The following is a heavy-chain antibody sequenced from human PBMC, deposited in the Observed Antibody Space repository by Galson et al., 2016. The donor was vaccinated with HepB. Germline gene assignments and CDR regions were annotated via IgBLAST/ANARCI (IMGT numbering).Heavy chain of an antibody. J-gene: IGHJ4*02. V-gene: IGHV3-23*01. CDR3: AKSGGGFLRLHLDC. CDR2: ITASDNGT. CDR1: GLIFSRYA. Sequence: SLRLSCAASGLIFSRYAMSWVRQAPGKGLEWVSIITASDNGTYYADSVKGRFTISRDNSKNTLYLQMSSLRAEDTATCFCAKSGGGFLRLHLDCWGQGTQVTVSS. D-gene: IGHD2-15*01.